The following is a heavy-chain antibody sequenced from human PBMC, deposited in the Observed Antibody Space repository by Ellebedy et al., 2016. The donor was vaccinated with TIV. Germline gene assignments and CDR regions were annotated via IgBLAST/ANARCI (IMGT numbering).Heavy chain of an antibody. D-gene: IGHD5-12*01. Sequence: MPSETLSLTCTVSGGSISSSSFYWGWIRQPPGTGLEWIGSLFYSGLTYYSPSLKSRVTMSVDTSKNQFSLNLSSVTAADTAVYYCARVLPGGRSGDDFDSWGQGTLVTVSS. J-gene: IGHJ4*02. CDR1: GGSISSSSFY. CDR3: ARVLPGGRSGDDFDS. V-gene: IGHV4-39*07. CDR2: LFYSGLT.